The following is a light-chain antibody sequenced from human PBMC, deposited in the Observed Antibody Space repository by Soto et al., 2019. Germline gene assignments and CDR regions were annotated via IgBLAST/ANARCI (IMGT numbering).Light chain of an antibody. CDR1: QGIRNY. CDR2: DAS. Sequence: EVVLTQSPATLSLSPGERATLSCRASQGIRNYLAWYQQKVGQAPRLLIYDASNRAPGIPARFSGSGSGTDFTLTISSLEPKDFAVYFCQQRSNWPAFGQGTKVEIK. V-gene: IGKV3-11*01. CDR3: QQRSNWPA. J-gene: IGKJ1*01.